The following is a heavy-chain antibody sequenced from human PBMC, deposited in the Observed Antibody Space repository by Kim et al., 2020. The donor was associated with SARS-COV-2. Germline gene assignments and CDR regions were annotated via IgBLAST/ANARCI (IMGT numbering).Heavy chain of an antibody. Sequence: GGSLRLSCAASGFTFSSYSMNWVRQAPGKGLEWVSSISSSSSYIYYADSVKGRFTISRDNAKNSLYLQMNSLRAEDTAVYYCARDGGGGYDLGIAVAGPGYYGMDVWGQGTTVTVSS. V-gene: IGHV3-21*01. D-gene: IGHD6-19*01. CDR2: ISSSSSYI. J-gene: IGHJ6*02. CDR1: GFTFSSYS. CDR3: ARDGGGGYDLGIAVAGPGYYGMDV.